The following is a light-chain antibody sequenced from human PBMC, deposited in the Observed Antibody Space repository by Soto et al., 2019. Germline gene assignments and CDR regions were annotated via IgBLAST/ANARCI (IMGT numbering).Light chain of an antibody. CDR1: QSIGKH. Sequence: DIQVTQSASSLSASVGDTVTITCRASQSIGKHLNWYQQKPGKAPKFLIYSVSSLQSGVPSRFSGSGSGTDFTLTINSLQPEDFATYYCQQGYSSAITFGQGTRLEI. V-gene: IGKV1-39*01. J-gene: IGKJ5*01. CDR3: QQGYSSAIT. CDR2: SVS.